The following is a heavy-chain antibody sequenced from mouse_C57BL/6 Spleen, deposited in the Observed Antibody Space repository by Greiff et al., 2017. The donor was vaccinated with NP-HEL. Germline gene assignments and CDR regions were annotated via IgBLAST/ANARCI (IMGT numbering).Heavy chain of an antibody. J-gene: IGHJ3*01. CDR2: IYPGSGNT. V-gene: IGHV1-76*01. Sequence: VQLQQSGAELVRPGASVKLSCKASGYTFTDYYINWVKQRPGQGLEWIARIYPGSGNTYYNEKFKGKATLTAEKSSSTAYMQLSSLTSEDSAVYFCARGIYYDYEGFAYWGQGTLVTVSA. D-gene: IGHD2-4*01. CDR1: GYTFTDYY. CDR3: ARGIYYDYEGFAY.